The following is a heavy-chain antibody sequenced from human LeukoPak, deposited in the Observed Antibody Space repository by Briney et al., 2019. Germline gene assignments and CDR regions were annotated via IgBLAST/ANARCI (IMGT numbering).Heavy chain of an antibody. Sequence: HPGGSLRLSCAASGFTFSSYGMHWVRQAPGKGLEWVAVIWYDGSNKYYADSVKGRFTISRDNSKNTLYLQMNSLRAEDTAVYYCARGADYGDKFDYWGQGTLVTVSS. CDR3: ARGADYGDKFDY. CDR2: IWYDGSNK. CDR1: GFTFSSYG. J-gene: IGHJ4*02. V-gene: IGHV3-33*01. D-gene: IGHD4-17*01.